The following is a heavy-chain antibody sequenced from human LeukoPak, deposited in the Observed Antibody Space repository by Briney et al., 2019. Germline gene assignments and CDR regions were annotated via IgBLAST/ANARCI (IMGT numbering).Heavy chain of an antibody. CDR1: GGSISSSSYY. CDR2: IYYSGST. CDR3: ARGRITMVRGVPFDY. D-gene: IGHD3-10*01. V-gene: IGHV4-39*01. Sequence: SETLSLTCTVSGGSISSSSYYWGWIRQPPGKGLEWIGSIYYSGSTYYNPSLKSRVTISVDTSENQFSLKLSSVTAADTAVYYCARGRITMVRGVPFDYWGQGTLVTVSS. J-gene: IGHJ4*02.